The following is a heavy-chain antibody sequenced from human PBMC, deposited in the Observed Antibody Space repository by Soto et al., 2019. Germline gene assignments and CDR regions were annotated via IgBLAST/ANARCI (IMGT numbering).Heavy chain of an antibody. D-gene: IGHD3-3*01. CDR2: IYPGDSDT. J-gene: IGHJ6*02. CDR1: GYSFTSYW. V-gene: IGHV5-51*01. Sequence: GESLKISCKGSGYSFTSYWIGWVRQMPGKGLEWMGIIYPGDSDTRYSPSFQGQVTISADKSISTAYLQWSSLKASDTAMYYCARHLRFLESVGYYYGMDVWGQGTTVTVSS. CDR3: ARHLRFLESVGYYYGMDV.